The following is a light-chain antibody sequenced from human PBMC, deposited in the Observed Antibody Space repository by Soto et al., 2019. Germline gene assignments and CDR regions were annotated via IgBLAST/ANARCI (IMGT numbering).Light chain of an antibody. Sequence: QSVLTQPPSASETPGQTLAISCSGSNSNIASNTVNWYQHLPGTAPKLLIYYNNQRPSGVPDRFSGSKSGTSASLAISGLQSEDESDYYCAAWDDTLKRYVFGTGTKVTVL. CDR2: YNN. CDR3: AAWDDTLKRYV. J-gene: IGLJ1*01. CDR1: NSNIASNT. V-gene: IGLV1-44*01.